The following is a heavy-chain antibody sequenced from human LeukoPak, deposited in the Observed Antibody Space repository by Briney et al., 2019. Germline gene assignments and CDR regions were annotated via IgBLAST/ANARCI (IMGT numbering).Heavy chain of an antibody. J-gene: IGHJ4*02. D-gene: IGHD5-24*01. CDR2: ISGSGSST. V-gene: IGHV3-23*01. CDR1: GFTFTSYA. Sequence: AGGSLRLSCAASGFTFTSYAMSWVRQAPGKGLEWVSAISGSGSSTYYADSVRGRFTISRDTFKNTLYVQMNSLRAEDTAVYYCARDPTRRYDYWGQGTLVTVSS. CDR3: ARDPTRRYDY.